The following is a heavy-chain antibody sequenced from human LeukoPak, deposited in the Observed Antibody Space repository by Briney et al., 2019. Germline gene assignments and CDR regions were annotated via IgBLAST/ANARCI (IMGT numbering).Heavy chain of an antibody. Sequence: GGSLRLSCAASGFMFSSYTMNWVRQAPGKGLEWVSSIGGSTSYIYYADSVKGRFTISRDNAKNSLYLQMNSLRAEDTAVYYCARPPLKFQLPDAFDIWGQGTMVTVSS. CDR3: ARPPLKFQLPDAFDI. CDR1: GFMFSSYT. D-gene: IGHD2-2*01. V-gene: IGHV3-21*01. CDR2: IGGSTSYI. J-gene: IGHJ3*02.